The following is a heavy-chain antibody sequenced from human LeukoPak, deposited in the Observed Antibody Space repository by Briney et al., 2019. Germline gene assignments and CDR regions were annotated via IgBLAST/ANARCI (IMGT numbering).Heavy chain of an antibody. CDR2: ISSSGSTI. D-gene: IGHD6-19*01. CDR1: GFTFSDYY. V-gene: IGHV3-11*01. Sequence: PGGSVRLSCAASGFTFSDYYMSWIRQTPGKGLEWVSYISSSGSTIYYADSVKGRFTISRDNAKNSLYLQMNSLRAEDTAVYYCASNKYSSGWYEDYWGQGTLVTVSS. CDR3: ASNKYSSGWYEDY. J-gene: IGHJ4*02.